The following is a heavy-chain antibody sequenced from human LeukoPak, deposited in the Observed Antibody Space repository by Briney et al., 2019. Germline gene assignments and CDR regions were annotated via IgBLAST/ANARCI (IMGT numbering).Heavy chain of an antibody. CDR2: FDPEDGET. CDR1: GYTLTELS. Sequence: ASVKVSCKVSGYTLTELSMHWVRQAPGKGLEWMGGFDPEDGETIYAQKFQGRVTMTEDTSTDTAYMELSSLRSEDTAVYYCATSIVGPTIDAFDIWAQGTMVTVSS. D-gene: IGHD1-26*01. J-gene: IGHJ3*02. CDR3: ATSIVGPTIDAFDI. V-gene: IGHV1-24*01.